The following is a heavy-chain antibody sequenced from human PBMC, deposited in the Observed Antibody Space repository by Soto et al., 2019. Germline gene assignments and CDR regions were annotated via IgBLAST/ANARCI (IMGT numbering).Heavy chain of an antibody. V-gene: IGHV3-23*01. CDR2: ISGSGGST. CDR3: AKRQDSGYYYYYGMDV. D-gene: IGHD1-26*01. J-gene: IGHJ6*02. CDR1: GFTFSSYA. Sequence: GGSLRLSCAASGFTFSSYAMSWVRQAPGKGLEWVSAISGSGGSTYYADSVKGRFTISRDNSKNTLYLQMNSLRAEDTAVYYCAKRQDSGYYYYYGMDVWGQGTTVTVSS.